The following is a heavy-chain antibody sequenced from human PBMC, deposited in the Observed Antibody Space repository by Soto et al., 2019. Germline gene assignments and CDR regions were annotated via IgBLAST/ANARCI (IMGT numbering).Heavy chain of an antibody. CDR1: VYILTGYG. V-gene: IGHV1-18*01. CDR3: ARGGKPDALDI. Sequence: PMKVSCKASVYILTGYGIRWARQAAGQGLEWMGWISAYNGNTNYAQKLQGRVTMTTDTSTSTAYMELRSLRSDVTAVYYCARGGKPDALDIWGKGTMVTVSS. J-gene: IGHJ3*02. CDR2: ISAYNGNT.